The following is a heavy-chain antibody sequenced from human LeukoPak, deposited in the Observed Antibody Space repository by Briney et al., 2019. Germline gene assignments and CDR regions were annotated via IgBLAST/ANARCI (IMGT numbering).Heavy chain of an antibody. CDR3: ARARPYSGYGLPFDY. V-gene: IGHV4-59*08. CDR1: GGSISSYY. D-gene: IGHD5-12*01. CDR2: IYYSGST. J-gene: IGHJ4*02. Sequence: KPSETLSLTCTVSGGSISSYYWSWIRQPPGKGLEWIGYIYYSGSTNYNPSLKSRVTISVDTSKNQFSLKLSSVTAADTAVYYCARARPYSGYGLPFDYWGQGTLVTVSS.